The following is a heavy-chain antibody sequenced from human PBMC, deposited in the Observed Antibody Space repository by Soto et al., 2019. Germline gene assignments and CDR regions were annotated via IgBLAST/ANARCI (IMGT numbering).Heavy chain of an antibody. CDR1: CGSRSSRSQH. CDR3: VRQNPMLRAVSRRDLDV. Sequence: NLPETLCLTGPLSCGSRSSRSQHWGWIRQPAGQGLEWIGSVLSSGITYYTPSLRGRLTLSVDTSQNHFSLRSSAVTAADTAVYVLVRQNPMLRAVSRRDLDVWGQGTMVTVS. D-gene: IGHD3-10*01. J-gene: IGHJ6*02. CDR2: VLSSGIT. V-gene: IGHV4-39*02.